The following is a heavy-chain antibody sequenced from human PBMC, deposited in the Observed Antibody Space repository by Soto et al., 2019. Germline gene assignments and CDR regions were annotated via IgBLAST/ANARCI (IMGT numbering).Heavy chain of an antibody. D-gene: IGHD6-6*01. CDR3: ATGVLIAARQPYYYGMDV. J-gene: IGHJ6*02. CDR2: IYYSGST. V-gene: IGHV4-61*01. Sequence: QVQLQESGPGLVKPSETLSLTCTVSGGSVSSGSYYWSWIRQPPGKGLEWIGYIYYSGSTNYNPSRKSRVTISVDTSKTPFSLRLSSGTAADTAVYYCATGVLIAARQPYYYGMDVWGQGTPVTVSS. CDR1: GGSVSSGSYY.